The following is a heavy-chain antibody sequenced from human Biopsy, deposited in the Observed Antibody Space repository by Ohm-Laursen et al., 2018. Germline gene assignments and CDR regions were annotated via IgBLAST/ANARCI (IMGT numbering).Heavy chain of an antibody. V-gene: IGHV4-39*01. Sequence: SQTLSLTCTVSGGSVSSNVHYWAWIRQPPGKGLECIGTVFHSGITFYNPSLKSRATISKDTSKNQFSLNLSSVTAADTAVYYCARHPTGFWFDPWGQGTLVTVSS. CDR1: GGSVSSNVHY. CDR2: VFHSGIT. J-gene: IGHJ5*02. CDR3: ARHPTGFWFDP.